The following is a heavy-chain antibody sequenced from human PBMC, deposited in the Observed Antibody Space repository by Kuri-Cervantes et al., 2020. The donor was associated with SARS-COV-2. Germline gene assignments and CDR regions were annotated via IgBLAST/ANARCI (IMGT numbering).Heavy chain of an antibody. Sequence: SETLSLTCAASGFTFSSYAMSWIRQPPGKGLEWIGSIYYSGSTYYNPSLKSRVTISVDTSKNQFSLKLSSVTAADTAVYYCARVGVYCSSTSCYPNWFDPWGQGTLVTVSS. CDR1: GFTFSSYA. CDR3: ARVGVYCSSTSCYPNWFDP. J-gene: IGHJ5*02. CDR2: IYYSGST. D-gene: IGHD2-2*01. V-gene: IGHV4-38-2*01.